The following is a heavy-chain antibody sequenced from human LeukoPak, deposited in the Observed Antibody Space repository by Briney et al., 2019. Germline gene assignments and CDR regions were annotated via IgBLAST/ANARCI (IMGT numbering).Heavy chain of an antibody. CDR1: DGSISSYY. D-gene: IGHD6-19*01. CDR2: IYYSGST. V-gene: IGHV4-59*01. J-gene: IGHJ5*02. Sequence: SETLSLTCTVSDGSISSYYWSWIRQPPGKGLEWIGYIYYSGSTNYNPSLKSRVTISVDTSKNQFSLKLSSVTAADTAVYYCARVGGDSSGFPAFDPWGQGTLVTVSS. CDR3: ARVGGDSSGFPAFDP.